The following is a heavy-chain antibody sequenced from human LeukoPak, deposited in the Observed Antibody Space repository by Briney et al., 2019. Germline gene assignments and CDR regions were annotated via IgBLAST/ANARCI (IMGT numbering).Heavy chain of an antibody. CDR1: GLTFDDYT. J-gene: IGHJ6*02. CDR2: ISWDGGST. Sequence: GGSLRLSCAASGLTFDDYTMHWVRQAPGKGLEWVSLISWDGGSTYYADSVKGRFTISRDNSKNSLYLQMNSLRTEDTALYYCAKESPPTYSSSVAGMDVWGQGTTVTVSS. D-gene: IGHD6-13*01. V-gene: IGHV3-43*01. CDR3: AKESPPTYSSSVAGMDV.